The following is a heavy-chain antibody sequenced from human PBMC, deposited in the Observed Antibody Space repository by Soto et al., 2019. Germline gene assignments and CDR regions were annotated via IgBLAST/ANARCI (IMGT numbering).Heavy chain of an antibody. J-gene: IGHJ6*03. CDR1: GFTFGSYA. CDR3: VKLRVPSYSYYSMDV. Sequence: EVQLLESGGGLVQPGGSLRLSCAASGFTFGSYAMNWLRQAPGRGLECVSFISGSGRTTYYAASVKGRFTVSRDNSKTTVSRQMNNLRAEDTALWYCVKLRVPSYSYYSMDVWGKGTRVTVSS. CDR2: ISGSGRTT. V-gene: IGHV3-23*01.